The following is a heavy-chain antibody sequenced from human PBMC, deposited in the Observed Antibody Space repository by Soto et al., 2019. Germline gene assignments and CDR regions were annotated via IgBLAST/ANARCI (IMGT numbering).Heavy chain of an antibody. CDR1: GFTFSRYA. Sequence: QVQLVESGGGVVQPGRSLRLSCAASGFTFSRYALHWVRQAPGKGLEWVAVISYDGSEKYYADSVKGRFTISRDSSKNTLYLQMNSLGPEETALYYCAREVGGSSPPGWGQGTLVTVSS. V-gene: IGHV3-30-3*01. J-gene: IGHJ4*02. CDR3: AREVGGSSPPG. D-gene: IGHD6-6*01. CDR2: ISYDGSEK.